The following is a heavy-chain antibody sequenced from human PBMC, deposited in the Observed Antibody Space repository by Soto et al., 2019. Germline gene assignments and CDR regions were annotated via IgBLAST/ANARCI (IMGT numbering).Heavy chain of an antibody. D-gene: IGHD3-16*02. J-gene: IGHJ4*02. V-gene: IGHV3-23*01. CDR2: ISGGGGST. Sequence: PGGSLRLSCVASGFTFSSYAMSWVRQAPGKGLEWASSISGGGGSTYYADSVKGRFTISRDNSKNTLYLQMNSLRAEDTAVYHCAKNANYDYVWGSYRIDYWGQGTRVTVSS. CDR3: AKNANYDYVWGSYRIDY. CDR1: GFTFSSYA.